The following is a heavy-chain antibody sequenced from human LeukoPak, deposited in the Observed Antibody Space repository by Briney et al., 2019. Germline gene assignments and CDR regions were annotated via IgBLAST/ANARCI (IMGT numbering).Heavy chain of an antibody. D-gene: IGHD6-13*01. J-gene: IGHJ4*02. CDR2: IIPIFGTA. CDR1: GGTFSSYA. Sequence: SVKVSCKASGGTFSSYAISWVRQAPGQGLEWMGGIIPIFGTANYAQKFQGRVTITTDESTSTAYMELSSLRSEDTAVYYCAGGPEGAAAPFDYWGQGTLVTVSS. CDR3: AGGPEGAAAPFDY. V-gene: IGHV1-69*05.